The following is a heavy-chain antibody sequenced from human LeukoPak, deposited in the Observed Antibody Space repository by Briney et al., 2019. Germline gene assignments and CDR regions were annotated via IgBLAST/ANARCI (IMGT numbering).Heavy chain of an antibody. CDR2: IIPILGIA. J-gene: IGHJ4*02. Sequence: SVKVSCKASGGTFSSYTISWVRQAPGQGLEWMGRIIPILGIANYAQKFQGRVTITADKSTSTAYMELSSLRSEDTAVYHCARALRFPLIGYWGQGTLVTVSS. CDR3: ARALRFPLIGY. CDR1: GGTFSSYT. V-gene: IGHV1-69*02. D-gene: IGHD3-16*01.